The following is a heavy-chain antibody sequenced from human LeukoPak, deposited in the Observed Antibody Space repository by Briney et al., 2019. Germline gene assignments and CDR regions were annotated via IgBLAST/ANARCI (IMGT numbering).Heavy chain of an antibody. J-gene: IGHJ4*02. V-gene: IGHV1-69*13. Sequence: GASVKVSCKASGGTFNNYAISWVRQAPGQGLGWMGGIIPTFAANYAQKFQDRVTITADESTSTAYMELSSLRSEDTAVYYCARAQYTSSWYDKSPPDYWGQGTLVTVSS. CDR3: ARAQYTSSWYDKSPPDY. CDR1: GGTFNNYA. D-gene: IGHD6-13*01. CDR2: IIPTFAA.